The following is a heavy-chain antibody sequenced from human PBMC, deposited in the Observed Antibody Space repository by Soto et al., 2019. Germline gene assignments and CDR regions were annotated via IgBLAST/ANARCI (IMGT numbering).Heavy chain of an antibody. Sequence: PGGSLRLSCAASGFTVSSNYMSWVRQAPGKGLEWVSVIYSGGSTYYADSVKGRFTISRDNSKNTLYLQMNSLRAEDTAVYYCASNLNAGYYYYMDVWGKGTTVPVSS. CDR1: GFTVSSNY. CDR2: IYSGGST. V-gene: IGHV3-66*01. J-gene: IGHJ6*03. CDR3: ASNLNAGYYYYMDV.